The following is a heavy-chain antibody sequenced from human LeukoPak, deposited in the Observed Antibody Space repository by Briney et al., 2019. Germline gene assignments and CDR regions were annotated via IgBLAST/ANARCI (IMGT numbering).Heavy chain of an antibody. CDR2: ISYA. J-gene: IGHJ4*02. D-gene: IGHD3-22*01. V-gene: IGHV3-30*04. Sequence: GRSLRLSCAASGFTFGSYAMHWVRQAPGKGLEWVAVISYAVKGRFTISRDNSKNTLYLQMNSLRAEDTAVYYCARDPALTTYYYDSSGYQNWGQGTLVTVSS. CDR3: ARDPALTTYYYDSSGYQN. CDR1: GFTFGSYA.